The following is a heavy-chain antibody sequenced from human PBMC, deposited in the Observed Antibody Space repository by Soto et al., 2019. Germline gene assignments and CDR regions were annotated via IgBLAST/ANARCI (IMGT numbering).Heavy chain of an antibody. J-gene: IGHJ5*02. CDR3: APSPSRAAAPDGDWLDP. CDR2: ITDTGST. Sequence: PSETLSLTCTVSGASIVNSVYYWNWIRQHPGKGLQWIGYITDTGSTYYTPSLQSRITISVDTSENQFSLNMYSVTAADTAVYYCAPSPSRAAAPDGDWLDPSGPGIMVTVYS. CDR1: GASIVNSVYY. V-gene: IGHV4-31*03. D-gene: IGHD6-13*01.